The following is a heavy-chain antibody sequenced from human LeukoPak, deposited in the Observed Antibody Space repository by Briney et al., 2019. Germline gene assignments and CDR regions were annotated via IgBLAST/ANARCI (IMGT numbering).Heavy chain of an antibody. V-gene: IGHV3-48*04. J-gene: IGHJ4*02. CDR3: ARGLCGGDCYDY. CDR2: IRSSGSTI. CDR1: GFTFSDYS. Sequence: PGGSLRLSCAASGFTFSDYSMNWVRQAPGKGLEWISYIRSSGSTIHYADSVKGRFTISRDNAKNSLYLQMNSLRAEDTAVYYCARGLCGGDCYDYWGQGTLVTVSS. D-gene: IGHD2-21*01.